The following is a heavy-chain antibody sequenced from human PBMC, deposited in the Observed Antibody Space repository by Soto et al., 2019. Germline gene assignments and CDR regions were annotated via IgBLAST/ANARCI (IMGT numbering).Heavy chain of an antibody. CDR1: GGSISDASYY. V-gene: IGHV4-39*01. CDR3: GISQTAADAT. D-gene: IGHD2-2*01. Sequence: QLHLQESGPGLVKRSETLSLTCSVSGGSISDASYYWAWIRQSPGKGLEWIGTLYYTGDTYYHVSRQRRVSISADTSKNQFSLTLTSVTAADTAVYYCGISQTAADATWGQGMLVTVSS. J-gene: IGHJ5*02. CDR2: LYYTGDT.